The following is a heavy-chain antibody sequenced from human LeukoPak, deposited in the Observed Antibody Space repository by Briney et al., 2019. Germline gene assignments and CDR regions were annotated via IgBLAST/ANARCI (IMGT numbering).Heavy chain of an antibody. CDR3: ARGPNYGGNSKDFDY. D-gene: IGHD4-23*01. CDR1: GGSFSGYY. Sequence: PSETLSLTCAVYGGSFSGYYWSWIRQPPGKGLEWIGEIDHSGSTNYNPSLKSRVTISVDTSKNQFSLKLSSVTAADTAAYYCARGPNYGGNSKDFDYWGQGTLVTVSS. CDR2: IDHSGST. J-gene: IGHJ4*02. V-gene: IGHV4-34*01.